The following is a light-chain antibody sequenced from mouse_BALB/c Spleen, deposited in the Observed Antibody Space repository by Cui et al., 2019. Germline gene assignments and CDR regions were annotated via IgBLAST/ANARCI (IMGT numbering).Light chain of an antibody. CDR3: QQWSSYRWT. CDR1: SSVSY. CDR2: DTS. J-gene: IGKJ1*01. Sequence: QIVLTQSPAIMSASPGEKVTMTCSASSSVSYMYWYQQKPGSSPRLLIYDTSNLASGVPVRFSGSGSGTSYSLTISRMEAEDAATYYGQQWSSYRWTFGGGTKLEIK. V-gene: IGKV4-55*01.